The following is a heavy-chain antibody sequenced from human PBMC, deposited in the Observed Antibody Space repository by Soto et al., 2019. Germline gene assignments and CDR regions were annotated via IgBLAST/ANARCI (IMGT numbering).Heavy chain of an antibody. V-gene: IGHV4-31*03. Sequence: QVQLQESGPGLVKPSQTLSLTCTVSGGSISRRGFYWDWIRQHPVEGLEWIGYISYSGTTNYNPSLKSRVTISVDTSNNQLSLKLSSVTAADTAVYYCARDHGPRGAFDFWGQGTMVTVSS. CDR2: ISYSGTT. J-gene: IGHJ3*01. D-gene: IGHD3-10*01. CDR3: ARDHGPRGAFDF. CDR1: GGSISRRGFY.